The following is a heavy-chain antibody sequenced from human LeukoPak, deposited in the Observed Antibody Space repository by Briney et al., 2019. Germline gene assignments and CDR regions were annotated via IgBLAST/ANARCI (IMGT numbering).Heavy chain of an antibody. CDR1: GYSFTSYW. J-gene: IGHJ4*02. CDR2: IYPGDSDT. CDR3: AGHPFPMVRGVTPPTLPFDY. D-gene: IGHD3-10*01. Sequence: GESLKISCKGSGYSFTSYWIGWVRQMPGKGLEWMGIIYPGDSDTRYSPSFQGQVTISADKSISTAYLQWSSLKASDTAMYYCAGHPFPMVRGVTPPTLPFDYWGQGTLVTVSS. V-gene: IGHV5-51*01.